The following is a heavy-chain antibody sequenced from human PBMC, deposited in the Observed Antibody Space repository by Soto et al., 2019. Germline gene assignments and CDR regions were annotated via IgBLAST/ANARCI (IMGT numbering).Heavy chain of an antibody. V-gene: IGHV3-15*01. CDR2: IKSKTDGGTT. Sequence: GGSLRLSCAASGFTFSNAWMSWVRQAPGKGVEWVGRIKSKTDGGTTDYAAPVKGRFTISRDDSKNTLYLQMNSLKTEDTAVYYCTTDKTDGMATIIDYWGQGTLVTVSS. CDR3: TTDKTDGMATIIDY. J-gene: IGHJ4*02. CDR1: GFTFSNAW. D-gene: IGHD5-12*01.